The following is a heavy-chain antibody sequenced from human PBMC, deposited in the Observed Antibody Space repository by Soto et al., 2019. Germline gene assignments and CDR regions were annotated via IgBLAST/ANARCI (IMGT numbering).Heavy chain of an antibody. Sequence: EVQLVESGGGLVQPGGSLRLSCAGSGFTFSNYWMHWVRQAPGKGLEWVSRIDHDGPTDYADSVRGRFTISTDNAENTLNLQMNSQTPEDTAVYYCVRDSHGDYWGQGTLVTVSS. V-gene: IGHV3-74*01. CDR2: IDHDGPT. J-gene: IGHJ4*02. CDR1: GFTFSNYW. CDR3: VRDSHGDY.